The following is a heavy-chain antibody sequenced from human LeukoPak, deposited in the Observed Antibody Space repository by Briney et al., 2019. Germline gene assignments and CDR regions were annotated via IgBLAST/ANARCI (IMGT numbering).Heavy chain of an antibody. CDR3: TRGAGWLIDY. CDR1: GGSISDYY. J-gene: IGHJ4*02. Sequence: SEALSLTCTVSGGSISDYYRGWIRQPPGKGLEWIGYFYNSGSSTYNPSLKSRVTISVDTSKEQFSLKVNSVTAADTAVYYCTRGAGWLIDYWGQGILVTVSS. V-gene: IGHV4-59*01. CDR2: FYNSGSS. D-gene: IGHD3-16*01.